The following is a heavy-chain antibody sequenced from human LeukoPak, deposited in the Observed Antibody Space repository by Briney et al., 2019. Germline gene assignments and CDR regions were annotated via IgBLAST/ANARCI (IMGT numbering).Heavy chain of an antibody. J-gene: IGHJ4*02. CDR1: GGSISSGDYY. D-gene: IGHD3-22*01. CDR3: ARSPYYYDSSGLLFDY. Sequence: PSETPSLTCTVSGGSISSGDYYWSWIRQPPGKGLEWIGYIYHSGSTYYNPSLKSRVTISVDTSKNQFSLKLSSVTAADTAVYYCARSPYYYDSSGLLFDYWGQGTLVTVSS. CDR2: IYHSGST. V-gene: IGHV4-30-4*01.